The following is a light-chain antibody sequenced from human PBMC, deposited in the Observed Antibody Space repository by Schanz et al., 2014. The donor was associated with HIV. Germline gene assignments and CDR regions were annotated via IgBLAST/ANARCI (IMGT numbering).Light chain of an antibody. V-gene: IGLV1-47*01. Sequence: QSVLTQPPSASGTPGQRVTISCSGSNSNIGSNSVTWYQQLPGTAPKLLLYGNSQRPSGVPDRFSGSKSGTSASLAISGLRSEDEADYYCAAWDDSLSGLYVFGTGTKLTVL. CDR1: NSNIGSNS. CDR2: GNS. CDR3: AAWDDSLSGLYV. J-gene: IGLJ1*01.